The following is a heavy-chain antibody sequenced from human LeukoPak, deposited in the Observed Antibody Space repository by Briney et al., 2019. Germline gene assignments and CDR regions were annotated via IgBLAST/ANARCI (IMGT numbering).Heavy chain of an antibody. CDR3: ARTSPFYSPLISFDY. CDR2: IYYSGST. D-gene: IGHD2-21*01. J-gene: IGHJ4*02. CDR1: GGSISRYY. V-gene: IGHV4-59*01. Sequence: SETLSLTCTVSGGSISRYYWSWIRQPPGKGLEWIGYIYYSGSTNYNPSLKSRVTISLDTSKNQFSLKLSSVTAADTAVYYCARTSPFYSPLISFDYWGQGTLVTVSS.